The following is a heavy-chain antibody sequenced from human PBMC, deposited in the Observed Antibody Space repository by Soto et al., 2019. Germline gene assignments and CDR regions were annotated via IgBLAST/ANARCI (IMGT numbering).Heavy chain of an antibody. CDR2: IIPIFGTA. Sequence: GASVKVSCKASGGTSSSYAISWVRQAPGQGLEWMGGIIPIFGTANYAQKFQGRVTITADESTSTAYMELSSLRSEDTAVYYCASGYDDSSGYYSDYYYYGMDVWGQGTTVTVSS. J-gene: IGHJ6*02. V-gene: IGHV1-69*13. CDR1: GGTSSSYA. CDR3: ASGYDDSSGYYSDYYYYGMDV. D-gene: IGHD3-22*01.